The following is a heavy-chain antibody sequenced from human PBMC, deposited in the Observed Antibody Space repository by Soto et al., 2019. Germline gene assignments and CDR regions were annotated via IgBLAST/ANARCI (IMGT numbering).Heavy chain of an antibody. D-gene: IGHD3-10*01. CDR3: AAERCRDGFCSFDI. V-gene: IGHV1-58*01. Sequence: SVKVSCKTFGFTFSNIALQWVRPAPGQLLECMGWIVVRSGSTSYARNVRERVTITGDVTTGTADMQMSSLKSEDKAVYYCAAERCRDGFCSFDIWGQ. CDR2: IVVRSGST. J-gene: IGHJ3*02. CDR1: GFTFSNIA.